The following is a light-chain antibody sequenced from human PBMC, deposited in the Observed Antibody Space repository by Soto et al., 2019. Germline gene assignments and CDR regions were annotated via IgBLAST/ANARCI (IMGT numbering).Light chain of an antibody. CDR1: QSVHSN. V-gene: IGKV3-15*01. Sequence: EIAMTQSPATLSVSPGERATLSCRASQSVHSNLAWYQQKPGQAPRLLIYGASTRATGIPARFSSSGSGTEFTVTISSLQSEDFALYYCQQYNNWPLTFGGGTKVEIK. CDR2: GAS. J-gene: IGKJ4*01. CDR3: QQYNNWPLT.